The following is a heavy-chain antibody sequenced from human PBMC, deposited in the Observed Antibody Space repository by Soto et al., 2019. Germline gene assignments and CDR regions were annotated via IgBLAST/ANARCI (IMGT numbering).Heavy chain of an antibody. CDR3: AKDLGTDDFWSAYYTYYYMDV. J-gene: IGHJ6*03. D-gene: IGHD3-3*01. CDR1: GFTFSSYA. V-gene: IGHV3-23*01. Sequence: GGSLRLSCAPSGFTFSSYALNWVRQAPGKGLEWVSVISGSGDNTYYADSVKGRFTISRDNSKNTLYLKMNSLRAEDTAVYYCAKDLGTDDFWSAYYTYYYMDVWGKGT. CDR2: ISGSGDNT.